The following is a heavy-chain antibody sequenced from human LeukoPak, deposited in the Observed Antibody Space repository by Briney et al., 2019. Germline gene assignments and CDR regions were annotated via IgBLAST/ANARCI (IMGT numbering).Heavy chain of an antibody. J-gene: IGHJ4*02. D-gene: IGHD3-22*01. CDR3: ARDPFSGYDY. V-gene: IGHV3-21*01. Sequence: GGSLRLSCAASGFTFSSYRMNWVRQAPGKGLEWVSSISSSSSYIYYADSVKGRFTISRDNAKNSLYLQMNSLRAEDTAVYYCARDPFSGYDYWGQGTLVTVSS. CDR1: GFTFSSYR. CDR2: ISSSSSYI.